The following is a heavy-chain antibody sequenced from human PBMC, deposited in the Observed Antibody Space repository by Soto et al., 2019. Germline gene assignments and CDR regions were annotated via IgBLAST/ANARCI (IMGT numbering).Heavy chain of an antibody. CDR3: ARYRREAVAGYTLDN. D-gene: IGHD6-13*01. Sequence: SETLSLTCTVSGGSISSNYWTWIRQPPGKGLEWIGYVYNSGSTNYNPSLKSRDTISEDTSKSQFSLKVNSMTAADTAVYYCARYRREAVAGYTLDNWGQGILVTVSS. CDR2: VYNSGST. V-gene: IGHV4-59*01. CDR1: GGSISSNY. J-gene: IGHJ4*02.